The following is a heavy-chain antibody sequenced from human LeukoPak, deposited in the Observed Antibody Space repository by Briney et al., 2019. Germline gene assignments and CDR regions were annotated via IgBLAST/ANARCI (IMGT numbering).Heavy chain of an antibody. CDR3: AKSPYGSGAPDY. CDR1: GFTFSSYW. D-gene: IGHD3-10*01. V-gene: IGHV3-74*01. CDR2: INSDGSST. Sequence: GGSLRLSCAASGFTFSSYWMHWVRQAPGKGLVWVSRINSDGSSTSYADSVKGRFTISRDNAKNSLYLQMNSLRAEDTALYYCAKSPYGSGAPDYWGQGTLVTVSS. J-gene: IGHJ4*02.